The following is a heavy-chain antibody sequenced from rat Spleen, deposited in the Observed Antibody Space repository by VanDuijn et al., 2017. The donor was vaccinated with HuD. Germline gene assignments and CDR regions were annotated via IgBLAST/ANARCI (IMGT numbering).Heavy chain of an antibody. V-gene: IGHV5-7*01. J-gene: IGHJ3*01. CDR3: AKDLDYSGDNWFGY. CDR2: ITYDGSGT. D-gene: IGHD1-1*01. CDR1: GFTFSDYN. Sequence: EVQLVESGGGLVQPGRSLKFSCAASGFTFSDYNMAWVRQAPKKGLEWVATITYDGSGTYYRDSVKGRFTISRDNAKSTLYLQMESLRSEDTATYYCAKDLDYSGDNWFGYWGQGTLVTVSS.